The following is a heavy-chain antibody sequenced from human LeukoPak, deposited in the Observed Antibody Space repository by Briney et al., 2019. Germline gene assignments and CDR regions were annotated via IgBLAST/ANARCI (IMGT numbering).Heavy chain of an antibody. J-gene: IGHJ4*02. CDR1: GYTFTGYH. CDR2: INPNSGGT. V-gene: IGHV1-2*02. D-gene: IGHD3-3*01. CDR3: ARVGYYDFPTYYFDY. Sequence: GASVKVSCKASGYTFTGYHMHWVRQAPGQGLEWMGWINPNSGGTNYAQKFQGRVTMTRDTSISTAYMELSRLRSDDTAVYYCARVGYYDFPTYYFDYWGRGTLVTVSS.